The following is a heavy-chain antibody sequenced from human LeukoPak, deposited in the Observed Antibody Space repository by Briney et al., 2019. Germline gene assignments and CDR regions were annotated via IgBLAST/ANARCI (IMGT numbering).Heavy chain of an antibody. D-gene: IGHD5-12*01. J-gene: IGHJ4*02. CDR2: IIPILGIA. Sequence: ASVKVSCKASGGTFSSYAISWVRQAPGQGLEWMGRIIPILGIANYAQKFQGRVTITADKSTSTAYMELSSLRSEDTAVYYCAMVAPDGYHFDYWGQGTLVTVSS. V-gene: IGHV1-69*04. CDR3: AMVAPDGYHFDY. CDR1: GGTFSSYA.